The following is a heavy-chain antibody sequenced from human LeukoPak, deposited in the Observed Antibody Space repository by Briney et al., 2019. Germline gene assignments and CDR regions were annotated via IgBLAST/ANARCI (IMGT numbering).Heavy chain of an antibody. CDR3: AKAGRSSWDPFDY. CDR2: ISGSGGST. V-gene: IGHV3-23*01. D-gene: IGHD6-13*01. J-gene: IGHJ4*02. Sequence: GGSLRLSCAASGFTFSSYAMSWVRQAPGKWLEWVSAISGSGGSTYYADSVKGRFTISRDNSKNTLYLQMNSLRADDTAVYYCAKAGRSSWDPFDYWGQGTLVTVSS. CDR1: GFTFSSYA.